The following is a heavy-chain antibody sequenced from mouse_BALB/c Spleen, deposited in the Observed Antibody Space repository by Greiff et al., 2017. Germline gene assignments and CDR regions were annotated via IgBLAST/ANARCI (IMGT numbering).Heavy chain of an antibody. D-gene: IGHD2-3*01. J-gene: IGHJ4*01. Sequence: VKLQESAAELARPGASVKMSCKASGYTFTSYTMHWVKQRPGQGLEWIGYINPSSGYTEYNQKFKDKTTLTADKSSSTAYMQLSSLTSEDSAVYYCARLGGYYVYYAMDYWGQGTSVTVSS. CDR2: INPSSGYT. CDR1: GYTFTSYT. V-gene: IGHV1-4*02. CDR3: ARLGGYYVYYAMDY.